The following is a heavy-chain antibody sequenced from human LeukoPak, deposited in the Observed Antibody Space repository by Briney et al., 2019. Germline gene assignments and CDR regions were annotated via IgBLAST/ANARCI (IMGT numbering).Heavy chain of an antibody. CDR2: IYYSGST. J-gene: IGHJ2*01. V-gene: IGHV4-59*01. Sequence: SETLSLTCSVSGGSLSSYYWIWIRQPPGKGLEWIGYIYYSGSTNYNPSLKSRVTISVDTSKNQFSLKLSSVTAADTAVYYCARAGVAAAVDWYFDLWGRGTLVTVSS. CDR1: GGSLSSYY. D-gene: IGHD6-13*01. CDR3: ARAGVAAAVDWYFDL.